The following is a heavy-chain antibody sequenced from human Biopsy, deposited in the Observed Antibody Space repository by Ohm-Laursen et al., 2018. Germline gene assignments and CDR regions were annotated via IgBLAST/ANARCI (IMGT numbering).Heavy chain of an antibody. CDR2: IWYDGSIK. CDR3: ARGSDSDY. V-gene: IGHV3-33*01. CDR1: GFTFSNFG. J-gene: IGHJ4*02. Sequence: SLRLSCSASGFTFSNFGIHWVRQAPGQGLEWVAVIWYDGSIKYYADSVKGRFTISRDNAKNSLSLQMNSLRAEDTAVYYCARGSDSDYWGQGTLVTVSS.